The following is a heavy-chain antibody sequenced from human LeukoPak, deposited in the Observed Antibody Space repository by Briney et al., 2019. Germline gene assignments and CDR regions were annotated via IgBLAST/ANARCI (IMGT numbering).Heavy chain of an antibody. V-gene: IGHV4-34*01. CDR1: GGSFSGYY. CDR2: INHSGST. CDR3: ARGSTDYGPGY. J-gene: IGHJ4*02. Sequence: PSETLSLTCAVYGGSFSGYYWSWIRQPPGKGLEWIGEINHSGSTNYNPSLKSRVTISVDTSKNQFSLKLSSVTAADTAVYYCARGSTDYGPGYWGQGTLVTVSS. D-gene: IGHD4/OR15-4a*01.